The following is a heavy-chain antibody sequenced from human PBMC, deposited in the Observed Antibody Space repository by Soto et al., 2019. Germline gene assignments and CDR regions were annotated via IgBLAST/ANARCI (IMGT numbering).Heavy chain of an antibody. CDR2: INHSGST. Sequence: QVQLQQWGAGLLKPWETLSLTCVVYGGSFSGYYWNWIRQPPGKGLEWIGEINHSGSTNYNPSLKRRVNISVDTSKSQFSLKLTSVTAADTAVYYCARGIVGATGDAFDIWGQGTMVTVSS. V-gene: IGHV4-34*01. D-gene: IGHD1-26*01. CDR1: GGSFSGYY. CDR3: ARGIVGATGDAFDI. J-gene: IGHJ3*02.